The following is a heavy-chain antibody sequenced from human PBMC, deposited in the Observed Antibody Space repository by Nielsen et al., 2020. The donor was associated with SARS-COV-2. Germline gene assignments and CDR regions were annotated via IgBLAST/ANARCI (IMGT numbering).Heavy chain of an antibody. D-gene: IGHD3-10*01. CDR3: ARDAYYGYVRPFDS. Sequence: GESLKISCAASGFTFSSYAMSWVRQAPGKGLEWVSSISSSSSYIYYADSVKGRFTISRDNAKNSLYLQMNSLRAEDTAVYYCARDAYYGYVRPFDSWGQGTLVTVSA. CDR2: ISSSSSYI. V-gene: IGHV3-21*01. CDR1: GFTFSSYA. J-gene: IGHJ4*02.